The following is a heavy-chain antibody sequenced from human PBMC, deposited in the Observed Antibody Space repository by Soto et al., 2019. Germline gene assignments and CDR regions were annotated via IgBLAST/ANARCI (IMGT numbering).Heavy chain of an antibody. V-gene: IGHV3-74*01. Sequence: EVQLVESGGGLVQPGGSLRVSCAASGFTFRSHRIHWVRQAPGKGLEWVSRIDTDGGGTSYADSVKGRFTISTDNAENTVYLQKNGLRVGDTAVYYCATVFDVWGQGTLVTVSS. J-gene: IGHJ4*02. CDR3: ATVFDV. CDR1: GFTFRSHR. D-gene: IGHD4-17*01. CDR2: IDTDGGGT.